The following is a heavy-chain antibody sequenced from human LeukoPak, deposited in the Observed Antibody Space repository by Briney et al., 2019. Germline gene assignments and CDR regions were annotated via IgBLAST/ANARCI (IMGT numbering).Heavy chain of an antibody. CDR2: ISYDGSNK. CDR3: AREEGSGWYSWFDP. V-gene: IGHV3-30-3*01. J-gene: IGHJ5*02. Sequence: GGSLRLSCAASGFTFSSYAMHWVRQAPGKGLEWVAVISYDGSNKYYADSVKGRFTISRDNSKNTLNLQMNSLRAEDTAVYYCAREEGSGWYSWFDPWGQGTLVTVSS. CDR1: GFTFSSYA. D-gene: IGHD6-19*01.